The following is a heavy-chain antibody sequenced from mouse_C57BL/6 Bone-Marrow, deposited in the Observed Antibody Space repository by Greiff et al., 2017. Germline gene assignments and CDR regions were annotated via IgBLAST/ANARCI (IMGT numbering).Heavy chain of an antibody. D-gene: IGHD2-2*01. V-gene: IGHV1-22*01. CDR2: LNPNNGGT. Sequence: EVKLQESGPELVKPGASVKMSCKASGYTFTDYNMHWVKQSHGKSLEWIGYLNPNNGGTSYNQKFKGKATLTVNKSSSTAYMELRSLTSEDSAVYYCANDLLWLRRYYYAMDYWGQGTSVTVSS. CDR3: ANDLLWLRRYYYAMDY. CDR1: GYTFTDYN. J-gene: IGHJ4*01.